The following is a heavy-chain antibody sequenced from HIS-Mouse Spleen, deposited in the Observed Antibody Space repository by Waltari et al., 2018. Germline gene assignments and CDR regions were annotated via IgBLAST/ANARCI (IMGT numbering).Heavy chain of an antibody. D-gene: IGHD6-19*01. CDR1: GFSLRTSGMC. V-gene: IGHV2-70*15. J-gene: IGHJ4*02. CDR2: IDWDDDK. Sequence: QVTLRESGPALVKPTQTLTLTCTFSGFSLRTSGMCVSWIRQPPGKALEWLARIDWDDDKYYSTSLKTRLTISRDTSKNQVVLTMTNMDPLDTATYYCARIAEGYTSGWYAFDYWGQGTLVTVSS. CDR3: ARIAEGYTSGWYAFDY.